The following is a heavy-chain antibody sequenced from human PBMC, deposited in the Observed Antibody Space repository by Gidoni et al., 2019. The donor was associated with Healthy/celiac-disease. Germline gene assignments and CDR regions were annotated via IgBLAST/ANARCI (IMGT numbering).Heavy chain of an antibody. V-gene: IGHV1-3*01. J-gene: IGHJ4*02. D-gene: IGHD4-17*01. Sequence: QVQLVQSGAEGKKPGASMKVSCKASGYTFTNYAMHWVRQAPGQRLEWMGWINAGNGNTKYSQMLQGRVTITRDTSASTAYMELSSLRSEDTAVYYCARETTVSLGDYWGQGTLVTVSS. CDR2: INAGNGNT. CDR3: ARETTVSLGDY. CDR1: GYTFTNYA.